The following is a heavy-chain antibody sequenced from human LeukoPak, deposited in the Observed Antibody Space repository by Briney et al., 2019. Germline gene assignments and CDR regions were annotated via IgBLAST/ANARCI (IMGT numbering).Heavy chain of an antibody. D-gene: IGHD1-26*01. CDR2: FYSGGRP. CDR3: ARRRSGSPDDALDI. CDR1: GFSVTSNY. Sequence: PGGSLSLSCAASGFSVTSNYMTWVRQAPGKGLDWISIFYSGGRPHYADSMKGRFIISRDNSKNTLYLQMNSLRTEDTAVYYCARRRSGSPDDALDIWGRGTLVTVSS. J-gene: IGHJ3*02. V-gene: IGHV3-53*01.